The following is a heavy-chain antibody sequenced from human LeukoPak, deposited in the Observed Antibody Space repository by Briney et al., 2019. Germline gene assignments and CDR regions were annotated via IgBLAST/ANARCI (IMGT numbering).Heavy chain of an antibody. CDR2: IYYSGTT. D-gene: IGHD4-17*01. CDR1: GGSISSTSYY. V-gene: IGHV4-39*01. CDR3: ATPAGPYGDYDY. J-gene: IGHJ4*02. Sequence: PSETLSLTCTVSGGSISSTSYYWGWIRQPPGKGLEWIGSIYYSGTTYYKASLQSRLTISVDTSKNECSLRLSSVTAADTAVYYCATPAGPYGDYDYWGQGTLVTVSS.